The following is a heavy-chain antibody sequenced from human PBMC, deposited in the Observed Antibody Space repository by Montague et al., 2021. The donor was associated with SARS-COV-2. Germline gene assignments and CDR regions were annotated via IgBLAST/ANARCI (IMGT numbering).Heavy chain of an antibody. CDR3: ARETTVTTFGGPYYIDS. Sequence: SETLSLTCIVSGSSFRSYFWSWIRQPPGKGLEWIGNIYHSGGTNYNPSLKSRVTISVDTSKKQFSLKLSAVTAADTAVYYCARETTVTTFGGPYYIDSWGQGTLVTVSA. CDR2: IYHSGGT. CDR1: GSSFRSYF. V-gene: IGHV4-59*01. D-gene: IGHD4-17*01. J-gene: IGHJ4*02.